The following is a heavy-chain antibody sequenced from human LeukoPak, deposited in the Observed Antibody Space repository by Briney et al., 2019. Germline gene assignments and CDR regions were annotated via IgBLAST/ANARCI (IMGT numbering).Heavy chain of an antibody. V-gene: IGHV1-69*06. D-gene: IGHD3-22*01. J-gene: IGHJ5*02. CDR2: IIPIFGTA. CDR1: GYTFTSYG. CDR3: AREGGSYDSSGYYDFDP. Sequence: SVKVSCKASGYTFTSYGISWVRQAPGQGLEWMGGIIPIFGTANYAQKFQGRVTITADKSTSTAYMELSSLRSEDTAVYYCAREGGSYDSSGYYDFDPWGQGTLVTVSS.